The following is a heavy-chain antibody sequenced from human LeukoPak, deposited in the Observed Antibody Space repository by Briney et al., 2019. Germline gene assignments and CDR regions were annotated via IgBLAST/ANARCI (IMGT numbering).Heavy chain of an antibody. D-gene: IGHD5-18*01. J-gene: IGHJ4*02. V-gene: IGHV1-69*13. CDR3: ARPDEDRGYSYGYNY. Sequence: GASVKVSCKASGCTFSSYAISWVRQAPGQGLEWMGWIIPIFGTANYAQKFQGRVTITADESTSTAYMELSSLRSGDTAVYYCARPDEDRGYSYGYNYWGQGTLVTVSS. CDR2: IIPIFGTA. CDR1: GCTFSSYA.